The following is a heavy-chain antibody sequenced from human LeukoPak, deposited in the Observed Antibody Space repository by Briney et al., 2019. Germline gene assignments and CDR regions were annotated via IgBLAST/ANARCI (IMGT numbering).Heavy chain of an antibody. Sequence: SETLSLTCTVSGGSISSYYWSWIRQPAGKGLESIGRIYASGSTNYNPSLKSRVTMSVDTSKNQFPLKLSSVTAADTAVYYCARASLSPGAVAGIGPAFDIWGQGTMVTVSS. V-gene: IGHV4-4*07. CDR2: IYASGST. CDR1: GGSISSYY. CDR3: ARASLSPGAVAGIGPAFDI. D-gene: IGHD6-19*01. J-gene: IGHJ3*02.